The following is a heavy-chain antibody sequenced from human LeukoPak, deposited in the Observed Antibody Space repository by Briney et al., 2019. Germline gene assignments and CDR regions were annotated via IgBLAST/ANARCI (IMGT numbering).Heavy chain of an antibody. CDR1: GFTFGSYA. Sequence: PGGSLRLSCAASGFTFGSYAMYWVRQAPGKGLEGGSGIFGSGGSAHYADSVKGRFTISRDNSKNTVYLQMDSLRAEDTATYYCAKTTTGYSSGRYPAWPIDYWGQGTLVTVSS. J-gene: IGHJ4*02. CDR2: IFGSGGSA. V-gene: IGHV3-23*01. D-gene: IGHD2-15*01. CDR3: AKTTTGYSSGRYPAWPIDY.